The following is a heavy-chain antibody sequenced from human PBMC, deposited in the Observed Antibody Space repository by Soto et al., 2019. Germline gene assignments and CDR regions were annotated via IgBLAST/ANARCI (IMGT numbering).Heavy chain of an antibody. CDR2: INPSGGST. J-gene: IGHJ5*02. CDR3: VVTYYYGSGSANWFDP. Sequence: QVQLVQSGAEVKKPGASVKVSCKASGYTFTSYYMHWVRQAPGQGLEWMGIINPSGGSTSYAQKFQGRVTMTRDTSTSTVYMELSSLRSEDTAVYYCVVTYYYGSGSANWFDPWGQGTLVTVSS. V-gene: IGHV1-46*01. D-gene: IGHD3-10*01. CDR1: GYTFTSYY.